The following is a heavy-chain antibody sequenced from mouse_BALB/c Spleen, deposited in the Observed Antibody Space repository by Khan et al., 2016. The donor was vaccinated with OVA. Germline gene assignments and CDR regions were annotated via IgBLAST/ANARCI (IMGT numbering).Heavy chain of an antibody. J-gene: IGHJ3*01. CDR3: TRERIDY. Sequence: QVQLQQSGAELAKPGASVKMSCKASGYTFTTYWMHWVRQRPGQGLEWIGYINPTSGYTDYNEKFKDRATLSADKSSSTAYMQLSSLTSEDSAVYYCTRERIDYWGQGTMVTVSA. CDR2: INPTSGYT. V-gene: IGHV1-7*01. CDR1: GYTFTTYW.